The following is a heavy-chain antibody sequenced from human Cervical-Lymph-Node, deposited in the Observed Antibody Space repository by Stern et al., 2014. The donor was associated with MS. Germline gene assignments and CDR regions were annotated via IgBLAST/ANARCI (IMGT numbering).Heavy chain of an antibody. V-gene: IGHV3-30*03. D-gene: IGHD3-22*01. CDR2: ISYDGSNE. J-gene: IGHJ4*02. CDR3: ARGVYDI. Sequence: VHLVESGGGVVRPGRSLRLSCAASGFTFSSYGMHWVRPAPATGLQWVAFISYDGSNEYYADSVKGRFTISRDNSNNTLYLQTNSLREEDTAVYYCARGVYDIWGQGTLVTVSS. CDR1: GFTFSSYG.